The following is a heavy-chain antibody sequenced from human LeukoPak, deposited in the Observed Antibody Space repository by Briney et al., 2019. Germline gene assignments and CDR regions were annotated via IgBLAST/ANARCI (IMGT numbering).Heavy chain of an antibody. J-gene: IGHJ4*02. Sequence: AGGSLILSCAASGFTFSSYDMHWVRQATGKGLEWVSAIGTAGDTYYPGSVKGRFTISRENAKNSLYLQMNSLRAGDTAVYYCARGRFAMVRGVIEYYFDYWGQGTLVTVSS. CDR3: ARGRFAMVRGVIEYYFDY. CDR1: GFTFSSYD. CDR2: IGTAGDT. D-gene: IGHD3-10*01. V-gene: IGHV3-13*04.